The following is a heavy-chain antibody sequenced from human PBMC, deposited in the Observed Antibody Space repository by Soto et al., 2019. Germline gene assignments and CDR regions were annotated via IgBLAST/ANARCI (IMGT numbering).Heavy chain of an antibody. J-gene: IGHJ3*02. Sequence: SETLSLTCTVSGGSISSYYWSWIRQPPGKGLEWIGYIYYSGSTNYNPSLKSRVTISVDTSKNQFSLKLSSVTAADTAVYYCARDVVAGPRARWGAFDIWGQGTMVTVSS. CDR3: ARDVVAGPRARWGAFDI. CDR2: IYYSGST. D-gene: IGHD6-19*01. CDR1: GGSISSYY. V-gene: IGHV4-59*01.